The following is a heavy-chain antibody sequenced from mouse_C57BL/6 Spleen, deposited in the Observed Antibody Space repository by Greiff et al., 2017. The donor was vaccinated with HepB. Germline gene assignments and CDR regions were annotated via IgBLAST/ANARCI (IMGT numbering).Heavy chain of an antibody. CDR1: GYAFSSSW. Sequence: VQLQESGPELVKPGASVKISCKASGYAFSSSWMNWVKQRPGKGLEWIGRIYPGDGDTNYNGKFKGKATLTADKSSSAAYMQLSSLTSESSAVYFCARRMYYGSGGFDYWGQGTTLTVSS. CDR3: ARRMYYGSGGFDY. V-gene: IGHV1-82*01. D-gene: IGHD1-1*01. CDR2: IYPGDGDT. J-gene: IGHJ2*01.